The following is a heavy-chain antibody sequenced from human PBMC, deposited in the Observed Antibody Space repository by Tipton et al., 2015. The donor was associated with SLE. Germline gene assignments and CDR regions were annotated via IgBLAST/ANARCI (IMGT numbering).Heavy chain of an antibody. D-gene: IGHD6-13*01. Sequence: SLRLSCAASGFTFSAFGMHWVRQTPGKGLEWVAFIRSDGSDKNYADSVKGRFTISRDNSKNTLFLQMNSLRPEDTGVYYCPKQGSWLAFDYWGQGTLVTVSS. CDR1: GFTFSAFG. CDR2: IRSDGSDK. J-gene: IGHJ4*02. CDR3: PKQGSWLAFDY. V-gene: IGHV3-30*02.